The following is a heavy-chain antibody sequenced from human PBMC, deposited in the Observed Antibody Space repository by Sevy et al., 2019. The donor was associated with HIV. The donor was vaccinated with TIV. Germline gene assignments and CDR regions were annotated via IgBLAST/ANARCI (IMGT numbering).Heavy chain of an antibody. V-gene: IGHV3-7*01. CDR2: IKQDGTEK. J-gene: IGHJ4*02. Sequence: GGSLRLSCAASGFTFRTFWMSWVRQAPGKGLEWVAHIKQDGTEKYHVDCGKGRFTIARDNANNSLNLLMNSLRADDTAVYYCARYIGGRPRGYYFDSWGQGTLVTVSS. CDR1: GFTFRTFW. CDR3: ARYIGGRPRGYYFDS. D-gene: IGHD6-6*01.